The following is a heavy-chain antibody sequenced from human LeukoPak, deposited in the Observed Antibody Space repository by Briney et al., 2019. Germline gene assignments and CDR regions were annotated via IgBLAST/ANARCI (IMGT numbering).Heavy chain of an antibody. CDR2: ISSSSSYI. J-gene: IGHJ4*02. CDR3: ARDDSSGYYIRQYYFDY. V-gene: IGHV3-21*01. CDR1: GFTFSSYS. D-gene: IGHD3-22*01. Sequence: GGSLRLSCAASGFTFSSYSMNWVRQAPGKGLEWVSSISSSSSYIYYADSVKGRFTISRDNAKNSLYLQMNSLRAEDTAVYYCARDDSSGYYIRQYYFDYWGQGTLVTVSS.